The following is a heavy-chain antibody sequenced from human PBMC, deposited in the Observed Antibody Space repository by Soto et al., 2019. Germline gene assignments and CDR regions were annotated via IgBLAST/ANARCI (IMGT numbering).Heavy chain of an antibody. Sequence: QVQLVQSGAEVKKPGASVKVSCKASGYTFTSYAMHWVRQAPGQRLEWMGWINAGNGNTKYSQKFQGRVTITRDTSASTAYMELSSLRSEETAVYYCARDLPDGARKYGMDVWGQGTTVTVSS. CDR1: GYTFTSYA. D-gene: IGHD1-26*01. CDR3: ARDLPDGARKYGMDV. J-gene: IGHJ6*02. V-gene: IGHV1-3*01. CDR2: INAGNGNT.